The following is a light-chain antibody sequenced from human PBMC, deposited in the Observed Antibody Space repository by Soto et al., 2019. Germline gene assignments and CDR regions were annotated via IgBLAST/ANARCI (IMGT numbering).Light chain of an antibody. Sequence: DIVMTQTPLSSPVTLGQPASISCRSSQSLVHSDGTTDLSSFRQRPGQPPRLLIYKISNRFSGVPDIFSGSGAGTDFTLKISRVEAEDVGIYYCVQVTHLPWTFGQGTKVEIK. CDR3: VQVTHLPWT. J-gene: IGKJ1*01. V-gene: IGKV2-24*01. CDR2: KIS. CDR1: QSLVHSDGTTD.